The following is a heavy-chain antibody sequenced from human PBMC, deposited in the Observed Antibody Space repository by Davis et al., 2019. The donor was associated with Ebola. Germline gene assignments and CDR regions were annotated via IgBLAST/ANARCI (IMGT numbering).Heavy chain of an antibody. CDR1: GGSISTSSYY. CDR3: ARRPFSSGWYIDN. J-gene: IGHJ4*02. Sequence: SETLSLTCAVSGGSISTSSYYWGWIRQPPGKGLEWIGSIYYSGSTYYNPSLKSRVTISSDTSRNQFSLKLSSVTAADTAVYYCARRPFSSGWYIDNWGQGTLVTVSS. D-gene: IGHD6-19*01. V-gene: IGHV4-39*07. CDR2: IYYSGST.